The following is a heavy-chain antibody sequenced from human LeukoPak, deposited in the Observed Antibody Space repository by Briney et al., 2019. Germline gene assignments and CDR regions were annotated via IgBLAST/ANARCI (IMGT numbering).Heavy chain of an antibody. D-gene: IGHD2-2*01. V-gene: IGHV4-59*12. CDR2: IYHSGST. J-gene: IGHJ6*03. CDR1: GGSISSYY. CDR3: AREQVVPAALTYYYYYYMDV. Sequence: SETLSLTCTVSGGSISSYYWSWIRQPPGKGLEWIGYIYHSGSTYYNPSLKSRVTISVDRSKNQFSLKLSSVTAADTAVYYCAREQVVPAALTYYYYYYMDVWGKGTTVTVSS.